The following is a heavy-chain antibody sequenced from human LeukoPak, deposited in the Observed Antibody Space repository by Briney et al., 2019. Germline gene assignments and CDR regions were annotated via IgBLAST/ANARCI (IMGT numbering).Heavy chain of an antibody. CDR3: ARENGRKFDY. CDR2: IYHSGST. D-gene: IGHD2-8*01. CDR1: GGSISSSNW. J-gene: IGHJ4*02. V-gene: IGHV4-4*02. Sequence: SETLSLTCAVSGGSISSSNWWSWVRQPPGKGLEWIGEIYHSGSTNYNPSLKSRVTISVDTSKNQFSLKLSSVTAADTAVYYCARENGRKFDYWGQGTLVTVSS.